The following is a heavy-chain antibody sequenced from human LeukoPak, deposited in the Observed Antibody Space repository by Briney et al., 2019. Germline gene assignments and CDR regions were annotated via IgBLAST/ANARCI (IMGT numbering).Heavy chain of an antibody. D-gene: IGHD5-18*01. CDR3: ERKVYCLSCGYSYGYFDY. V-gene: IGHV4-34*01. CDR2: INHSGST. J-gene: IGHJ4*02. Sequence: SETLSLTCAVYGGSFSGYYWSWIRQPPGKGLEWIGEINHSGSTNYNPSLKSRVTISVDTSKNQFSLKLSSVTAADTAVYYCERKVYCLSCGYSYGYFDYWGQGTLVTVSS. CDR1: GGSFSGYY.